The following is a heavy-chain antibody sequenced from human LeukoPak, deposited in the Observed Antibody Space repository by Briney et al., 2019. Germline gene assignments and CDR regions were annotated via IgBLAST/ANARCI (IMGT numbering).Heavy chain of an antibody. CDR2: ISGSGGST. CDR1: GFTFSSYA. D-gene: IGHD3-9*01. Sequence: PGGSLRLSCAASGFTFSSYAMSWVRQAPGKGLEWVSAISGSGGSTYYADSVKGRFTISRDNSKNSLYLQMNSLRAEDTALYYCAKVRTLRYFENHDAFDIWGQGTMVTVSS. V-gene: IGHV3-23*01. CDR3: AKVRTLRYFENHDAFDI. J-gene: IGHJ3*02.